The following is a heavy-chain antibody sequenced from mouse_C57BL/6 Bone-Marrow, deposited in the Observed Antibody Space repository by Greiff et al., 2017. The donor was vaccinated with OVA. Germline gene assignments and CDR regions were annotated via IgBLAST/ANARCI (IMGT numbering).Heavy chain of an antibody. CDR1: GYTFTSYW. CDR2: IDPSDSET. Sequence: QVQLQQPGAELVRPGSSVKLSCKASGYTFTSYWMHWVKQRPIQGLEWIGNIDPSDSETHYNQKFKDKATLTVDKSSSPAYMQLSSLTSEDSAGYYCARSTADAMDYWGQGTSVTVSS. J-gene: IGHJ4*01. CDR3: ARSTADAMDY. D-gene: IGHD1-2*01. V-gene: IGHV1-52*01.